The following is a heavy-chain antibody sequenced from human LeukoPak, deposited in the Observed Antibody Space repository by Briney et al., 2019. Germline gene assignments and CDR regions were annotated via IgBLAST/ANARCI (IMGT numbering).Heavy chain of an antibody. CDR1: GFTLSGNS. CDR3: AKGARYCSGGSCYY. D-gene: IGHD2-15*01. Sequence: GGSLTLSCAASGFTLSGNSMSWVRQAPGKGLEWVSALSSGGSGTYYADTVKGRFTVSRDNSKNTLYLQMNSLRAEDTAVYYCAKGARYCSGGSCYYWGQGTLVTVSS. CDR2: LSSGGSGT. V-gene: IGHV3-23*01. J-gene: IGHJ4*02.